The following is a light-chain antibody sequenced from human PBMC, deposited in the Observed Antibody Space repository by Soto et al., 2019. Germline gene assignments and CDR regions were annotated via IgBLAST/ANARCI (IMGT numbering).Light chain of an antibody. V-gene: IGLV2-14*01. Sequence: QSALTQPASVSGSLGQSITISSPGTSSNVTTYNYVPWYQQHPGKAPKLIIYDVSNRPSGVSNRFSGSKSGNTASLTISGLQADDEADYYCSSYTTSSTVVFGGGTKVTVL. J-gene: IGLJ2*01. CDR2: DVS. CDR1: SSNVTTYNY. CDR3: SSYTTSSTVV.